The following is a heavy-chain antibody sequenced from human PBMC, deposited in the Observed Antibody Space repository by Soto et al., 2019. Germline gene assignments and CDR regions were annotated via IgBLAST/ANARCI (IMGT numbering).Heavy chain of an antibody. CDR2: IYYSGST. V-gene: IGHV4-59*01. CDR1: GGSISSYY. D-gene: IGHD3-22*01. J-gene: IGHJ4*02. CDR3: ARGKNHYDSSGSPTYYFDY. Sequence: PSETLSLTCTVSGGSISSYYWSWIRQPPGKGLEWIGYIYYSGSTNYNPSLKSRVTISVDTSKNQFSLKLSSVTAADTAVYYCARGKNHYDSSGSPTYYFDYWGQGTLVTVSS.